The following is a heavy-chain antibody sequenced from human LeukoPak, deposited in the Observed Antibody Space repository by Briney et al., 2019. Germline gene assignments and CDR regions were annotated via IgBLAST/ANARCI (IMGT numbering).Heavy chain of an antibody. CDR1: GGSISSGSYY. Sequence: SQTLSLTCTVSGGSISSGSYYWSWIRQPPGKGLEWIGEINHSGSTNYNPSLKSRATISVDTSKNQFSLKLSSVTAADTAVYYCARGYRRYCSSTSCYTVSRWFDPWGQGTLVTVSS. CDR3: ARGYRRYCSSTSCYTVSRWFDP. V-gene: IGHV4-39*07. J-gene: IGHJ5*02. CDR2: INHSGST. D-gene: IGHD2-2*02.